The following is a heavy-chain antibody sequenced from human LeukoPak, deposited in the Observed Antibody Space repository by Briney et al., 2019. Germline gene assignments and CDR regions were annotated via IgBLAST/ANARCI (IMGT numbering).Heavy chain of an antibody. CDR2: ISGSGGST. J-gene: IGHJ4*02. CDR3: ARDEFYYYDSSGYPVDY. D-gene: IGHD3-22*01. CDR1: GFTFSSYA. Sequence: GASLRLSCAASGFTFSSYAMSWVRQAPGKGLEWVSAISGSGGSTYYADSVKGRFTISRDNSKNTLYLQMNSRRAEATAVYYWARDEFYYYDSSGYPVDYWGQGTLVTVSS. V-gene: IGHV3-23*01.